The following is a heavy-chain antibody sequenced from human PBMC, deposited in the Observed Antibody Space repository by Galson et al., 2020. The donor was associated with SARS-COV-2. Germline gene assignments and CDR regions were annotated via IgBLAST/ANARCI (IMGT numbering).Heavy chain of an antibody. CDR1: GFTFSTYG. CDR3: ARGSSSNAFDI. J-gene: IGHJ3*02. Sequence: TGGYLRLSCEASGFTFSTYGMDRVRQAPGKGLEWVAVIWYDGSNKYYADSVKGRFTISRDNSKNTLYLQMNSLRADDTAVYYCARGSSSNAFDIWGQGTMVTVSS. CDR2: IWYDGSNK. V-gene: IGHV3-33*01. D-gene: IGHD3-10*01.